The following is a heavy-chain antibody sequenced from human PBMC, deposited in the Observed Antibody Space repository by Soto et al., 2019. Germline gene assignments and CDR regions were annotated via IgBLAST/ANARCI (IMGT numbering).Heavy chain of an antibody. CDR2: IYFRGNT. CDR3: ARLEGLATISYYFDF. Sequence: SETLSLTCSVSGDSINSDKYYWGWIRQPPWKGLEWIGSIYFRGNTYYNPSLRTRVTISLDKSKSQFSLKLNSVTAADSAVYFCARLEGLATISYYFDFWGQGALVTVSS. D-gene: IGHD3-9*01. CDR1: GDSINSDKYY. V-gene: IGHV4-39*01. J-gene: IGHJ4*02.